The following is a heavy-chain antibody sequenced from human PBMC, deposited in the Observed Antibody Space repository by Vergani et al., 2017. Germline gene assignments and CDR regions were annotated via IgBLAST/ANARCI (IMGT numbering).Heavy chain of an antibody. CDR2: IHPADSDT. V-gene: IGHV5-51*01. D-gene: IGHD4-17*01. CDR3: ARGASGDYVSSFDY. J-gene: IGHJ4*02. Sequence: EVQLVQSGAEVKKPGESLKISCQISGYSFTNYWIGWVRQMPGKGLEWMGIIHPADSDTRYSPSFQGQVTISVDKSISTAYLQRSSLRASDSAMYYCARGASGDYVSSFDYWGQGTLVTVSS. CDR1: GYSFTNYW.